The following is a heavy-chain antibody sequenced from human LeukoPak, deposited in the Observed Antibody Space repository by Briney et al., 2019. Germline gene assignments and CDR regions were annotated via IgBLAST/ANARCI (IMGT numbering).Heavy chain of an antibody. Sequence: PSETLSLTCTVYGGSFSDYNRTWIRQPPGKGLEWIGEVTHSGRTNYNPSLESRVTISVDTFKNQFSLKLRSVTAADAAVYYCTAYCGGDCYSGIDYWGQGTLVTVSS. J-gene: IGHJ4*02. CDR2: VTHSGRT. V-gene: IGHV4-34*01. CDR1: GGSFSDYN. CDR3: TAYCGGDCYSGIDY. D-gene: IGHD2-21*02.